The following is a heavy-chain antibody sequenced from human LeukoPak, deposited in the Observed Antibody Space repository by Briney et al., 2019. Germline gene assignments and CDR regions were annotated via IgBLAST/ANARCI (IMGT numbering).Heavy chain of an antibody. CDR1: RFTFGTHA. V-gene: IGHV3-23*01. J-gene: IGHJ2*01. Sequence: GRSLSLSCEVSRFTFGTHAMNWIRQTPAKGLEWLSVISGDVQTTTYASSVQGRFTISRDNSKNTLYLEMNSLRVDDTAIYYCAKDGYYSSANHFARLHFDLWGRGTRVTVSS. CDR3: AKDGYYSSANHFARLHFDL. D-gene: IGHD3-3*01. CDR2: ISGDVQTT.